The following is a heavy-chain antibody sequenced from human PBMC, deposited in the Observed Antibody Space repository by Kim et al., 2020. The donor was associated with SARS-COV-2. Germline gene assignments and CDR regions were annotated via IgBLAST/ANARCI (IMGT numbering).Heavy chain of an antibody. Sequence: SETLSLTCTVSSGSISSSSYFWGWIRQPPGKGLEWIGSVYYSGSTDYNPSLESRVTISVDTSKNQFSLKLTSVTAADTAVYYCASTPLMFRGVLGRWFDPWGQGTLVTVSS. D-gene: IGHD3-10*01. V-gene: IGHV4-39*01. J-gene: IGHJ5*02. CDR1: SGSISSSSYF. CDR3: ASTPLMFRGVLGRWFDP. CDR2: VYYSGST.